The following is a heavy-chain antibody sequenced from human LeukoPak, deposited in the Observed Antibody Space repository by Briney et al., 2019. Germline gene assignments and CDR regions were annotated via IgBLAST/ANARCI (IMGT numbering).Heavy chain of an antibody. J-gene: IGHJ3*02. Sequence: QSGGSLRLSCTASGFTFGDYAMSWSRQAPGKGLEWVGFIRSKAYGGTTEYAASMKGRFTISRDDSKSIAYLQMNSLKTEDTAVYYCTRAGGSGWYNAFDIWGQGTMVTVSS. CDR2: IRSKAYGGTT. V-gene: IGHV3-49*03. CDR1: GFTFGDYA. D-gene: IGHD6-19*01. CDR3: TRAGGSGWYNAFDI.